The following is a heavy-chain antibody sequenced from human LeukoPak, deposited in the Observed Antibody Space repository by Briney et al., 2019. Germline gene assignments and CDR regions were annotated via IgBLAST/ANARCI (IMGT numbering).Heavy chain of an antibody. CDR2: INHSGST. J-gene: IGHJ4*02. Sequence: SETLSLTCTVSGGSISSGGYYWSWIHQPPGKGLEWIGEINHSGSTNYNPSLKSRVTISVDTSKNQFSLKLSSVTAADTAVYYCARGRPYDFWSGYSRLFDYWGQGTLVTVSS. CDR3: ARGRPYDFWSGYSRLFDY. CDR1: GGSISSGGYY. D-gene: IGHD3-3*01. V-gene: IGHV4-39*07.